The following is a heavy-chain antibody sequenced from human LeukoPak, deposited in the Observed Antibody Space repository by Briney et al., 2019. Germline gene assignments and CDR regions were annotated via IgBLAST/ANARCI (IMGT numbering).Heavy chain of an antibody. D-gene: IGHD1-26*01. V-gene: IGHV4-4*02. Sequence: SETLSLTCAVSGGSISSSNWWSWVRQPPGKGLEWIGEIYHSGSTNYNPSLKSRVTISVDKSKNQFSLKLSSVTAADTAVYYCARLRRELLLYYFDYWGQGTLVTVSS. CDR2: IYHSGST. J-gene: IGHJ4*02. CDR3: ARLRRELLLYYFDY. CDR1: GGSISSSNW.